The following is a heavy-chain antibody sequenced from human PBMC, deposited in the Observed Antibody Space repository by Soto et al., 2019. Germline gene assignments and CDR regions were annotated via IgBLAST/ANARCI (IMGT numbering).Heavy chain of an antibody. J-gene: IGHJ6*02. Sequence: ASVKVSCTASGYTFTSYGISWVRQAPGQGLEWMGWISAYNGNTNYAQKLQGRVTMTTDTSTSTAYMELRSLRFDDTAVYYCASGYCSSTSCYRPFYGMDVWGQGTTVTVSS. V-gene: IGHV1-18*01. CDR3: ASGYCSSTSCYRPFYGMDV. CDR2: ISAYNGNT. CDR1: GYTFTSYG. D-gene: IGHD2-2*01.